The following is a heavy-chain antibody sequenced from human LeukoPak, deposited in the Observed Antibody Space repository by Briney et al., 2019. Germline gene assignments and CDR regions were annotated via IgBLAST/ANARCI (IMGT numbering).Heavy chain of an antibody. D-gene: IGHD3-16*01. CDR2: INSDGSST. V-gene: IGHV3-74*01. CDR1: GFTFSNSF. CDR3: SGGVSITVAGY. J-gene: IGHJ4*02. Sequence: GGSLRLSCAASGFTFSNSFMHWVRQAPGKGLVWVSRINSDGSSTNYADSVKGRFTISRDNAKNTLFLQMNSLRAEDSAVYYCSGGVSITVAGYWGQGTLVTVSS.